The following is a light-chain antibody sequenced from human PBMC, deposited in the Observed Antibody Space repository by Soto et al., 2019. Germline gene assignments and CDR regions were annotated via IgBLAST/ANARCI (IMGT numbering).Light chain of an antibody. CDR3: QQYEAYPLT. CDR1: QSISSW. Sequence: DIQMTQCPSTLSASVGDRVTITCRASQSISSWLAWYQQKPGKAPKVLIQDASNLDSGVPPRFSGSGSGKDFTLTITPLEPDDFATYYCQQYEAYPLTFGGGTKVEI. CDR2: DAS. J-gene: IGKJ4*01. V-gene: IGKV1-5*01.